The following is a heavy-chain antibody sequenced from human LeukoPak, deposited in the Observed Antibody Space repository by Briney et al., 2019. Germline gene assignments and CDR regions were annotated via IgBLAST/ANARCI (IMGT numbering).Heavy chain of an antibody. CDR2: MYGSGAR. CDR3: ARFYGGFANHWHFDL. Sequence: GGSLRLSCVASEFNVSNNYMSWVRQAPGKGLEWVSVMYGSGARYDAASTNGGFTISRDNSKNTIYLKMNSPRGDDTAVYYCARFYGGFANHWHFDLWGRGTLVTVSS. CDR1: EFNVSNNY. V-gene: IGHV3-53*01. J-gene: IGHJ2*01. D-gene: IGHD4-23*01.